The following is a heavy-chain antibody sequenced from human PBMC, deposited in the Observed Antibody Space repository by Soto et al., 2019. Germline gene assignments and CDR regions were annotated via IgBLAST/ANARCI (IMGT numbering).Heavy chain of an antibody. J-gene: IGHJ4*02. CDR3: VRSARNADH. CDR1: GYIFTDYW. CDR2: IYPADSRT. Sequence: EVLLVQSGAEVKNPGESLKMSCQVFGYIFTDYWIACVRQRPGQGLEWMGVIYPADSRTKYSPAFQGHITMSADRTTNTAYLQWSSLEASDSAVYYCVRSARNADHWGQGTLVTVSS. V-gene: IGHV5-51*01.